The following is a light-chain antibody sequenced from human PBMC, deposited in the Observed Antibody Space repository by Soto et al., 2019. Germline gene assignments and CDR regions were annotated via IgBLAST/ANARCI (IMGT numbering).Light chain of an antibody. CDR1: QSLLHSNGDNY. J-gene: IGKJ4*01. CDR2: LGS. Sequence: DTVMTQSPLSLSVTPGEPASISCRSSQSLLHSNGDNYLDWYVQKPGQSPQLPIYLGSNRASGVPERFSGSESGTEFTLKISRVEAEDVGIYYCKQGLQSPVSFGGGTKVEIK. CDR3: KQGLQSPVS. V-gene: IGKV2-28*01.